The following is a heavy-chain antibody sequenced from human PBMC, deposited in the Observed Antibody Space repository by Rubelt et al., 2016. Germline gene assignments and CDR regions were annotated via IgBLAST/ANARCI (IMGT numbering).Heavy chain of an antibody. CDR2: INHSGST. CDR1: GGSFSGYY. J-gene: IGHJ6*02. Sequence: QVQLQQWGAGLLKPSETLSLTCAVYGGSFSGYYWSWIRQPPGKGLEWIGEINHSGSTNYNPSLKSRVTISVDTSKKQFSLKLNSVTAADTAVYYCAREEVDYGDRQQAHYGMDVWGQGTTVTVSS. V-gene: IGHV4-34*01. D-gene: IGHD4-17*01. CDR3: AREEVDYGDRQQAHYGMDV.